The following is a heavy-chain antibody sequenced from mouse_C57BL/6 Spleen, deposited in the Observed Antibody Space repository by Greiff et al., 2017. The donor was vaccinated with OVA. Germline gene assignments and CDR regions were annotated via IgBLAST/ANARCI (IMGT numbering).Heavy chain of an antibody. CDR2: INPNNGGT. V-gene: IGHV1-26*01. CDR1: GYTFTDYY. CDR3: ARTVITTVVEGFAY. D-gene: IGHD1-1*01. J-gene: IGHJ3*01. Sequence: EVQLQQSGPELVKPGASVKISCKASGYTFTDYYMNWVKQSHGKSLEWIGDINPNNGGTSYNQKFKGKATLTVDKSSSTAYMELRSLTSEDSAVYYCARTVITTVVEGFAYWGQGTLVTVSA.